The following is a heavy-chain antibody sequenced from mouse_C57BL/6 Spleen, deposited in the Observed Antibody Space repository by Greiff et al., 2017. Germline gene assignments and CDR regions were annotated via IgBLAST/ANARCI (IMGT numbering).Heavy chain of an antibody. Sequence: EVKLQQSGPELVKPGASVKISCKASGYSFTDYNMNWVKQSNGKSLEWIGVINPNYGTTSYNQKFKGKATLTVDQSSSTAYMQLNSLTSEDSAVYYCASEITTVYYYAMDYWGQGTSVTVSS. J-gene: IGHJ4*01. CDR2: INPNYGTT. CDR3: ASEITTVYYYAMDY. D-gene: IGHD2-4*01. CDR1: GYSFTDYN. V-gene: IGHV1-39*01.